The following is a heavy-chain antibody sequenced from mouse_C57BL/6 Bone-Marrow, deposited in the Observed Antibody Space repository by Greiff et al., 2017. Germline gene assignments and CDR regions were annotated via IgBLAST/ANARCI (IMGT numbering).Heavy chain of an antibody. J-gene: IGHJ4*01. CDR2: INPSNGGT. D-gene: IGHD1-1*01. V-gene: IGHV1-53*01. CDR3: AIYGGFTTVVAYYAMDY. CDR1: GYTFTSYW. Sequence: VQLQQPGTELVKPGASVKLSCKASGYTFTSYWMHWVKQRPGQGLEWIGNINPSNGGTNYNEKFKSKATLTVDKSSSTAYMQLSSLTSEDSAVYYCAIYGGFTTVVAYYAMDYWGQGTSVTVSS.